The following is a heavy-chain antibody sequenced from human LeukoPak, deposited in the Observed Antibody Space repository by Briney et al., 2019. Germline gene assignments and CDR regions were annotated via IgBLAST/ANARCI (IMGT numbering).Heavy chain of an antibody. Sequence: ASVKVSCKASGYTFTSYDINWVRQATGQGLEWMGWMNPNSGNTGYAQKFQGRVTITRNTSISTDYMELSSLRSEDTAVYYCARARGGVVVVAASKSYYYYCMDVWGKGTTVTVSS. D-gene: IGHD2-15*01. CDR1: GYTFTSYD. CDR3: ARARGGVVVVAASKSYYYYCMDV. J-gene: IGHJ6*03. V-gene: IGHV1-8*03. CDR2: MNPNSGNT.